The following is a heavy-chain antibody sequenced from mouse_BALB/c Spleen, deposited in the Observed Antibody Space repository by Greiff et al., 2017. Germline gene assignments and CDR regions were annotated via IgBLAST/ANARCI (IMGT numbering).Heavy chain of an antibody. V-gene: IGHV1S137*01. J-gene: IGHJ4*01. CDR2: ISTYYGDA. Sequence: QVQLQQSGAELVRPGVSVKISCKGSGYTFTDYAMHWVKQSHAKSLEWIGVISTYYGDASYNQKFKGKATMTVDKSSSTAYMELARLTSEDSAIYYCARGGEASYYDYERDAMDYWGQGTSVTVSS. CDR1: GYTFTDYA. D-gene: IGHD2-4*01. CDR3: ARGGEASYYDYERDAMDY.